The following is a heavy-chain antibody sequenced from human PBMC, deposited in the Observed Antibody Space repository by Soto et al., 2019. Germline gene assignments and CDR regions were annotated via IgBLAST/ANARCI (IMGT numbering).Heavy chain of an antibody. CDR1: GGSISSYY. CDR2: IYYSGST. J-gene: IGHJ6*02. Sequence: SETLSLTCTVSGGSISSYYWSWIRQPPGKGLEWIGYIYYSGSTNYNPSLKSRVTISVDTSKNRFSLKLSSVTAADTAVYYCARDRGTYSSSWDYYYYGMDVWGQGTTVTV. D-gene: IGHD6-13*01. CDR3: ARDRGTYSSSWDYYYYGMDV. V-gene: IGHV4-59*01.